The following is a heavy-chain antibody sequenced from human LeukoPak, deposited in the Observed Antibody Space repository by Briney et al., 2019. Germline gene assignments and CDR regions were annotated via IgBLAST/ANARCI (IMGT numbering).Heavy chain of an antibody. CDR2: ISGSGGST. CDR1: GFTVSSNF. Sequence: GGSLRLSCAASGFTVSSNFMNWVRQAPGKGLEWVSAISGSGGSTYYADSVKGRFTISRDNSKNTLYLQMNSLRAEDTAVYYCAKDRGGSFDYWGQGTLVTVSS. V-gene: IGHV3-23*01. D-gene: IGHD2-15*01. CDR3: AKDRGGSFDY. J-gene: IGHJ4*02.